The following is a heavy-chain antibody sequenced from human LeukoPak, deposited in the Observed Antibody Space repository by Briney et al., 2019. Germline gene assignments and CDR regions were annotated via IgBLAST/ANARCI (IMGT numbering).Heavy chain of an antibody. V-gene: IGHV3-23*01. CDR3: AKGSARVLRFLEWFSLNWFDP. CDR1: GFTFSNAW. D-gene: IGHD3-3*01. Sequence: GGSLRLSCTASGFTFSNAWMTWVRQAPGKGLEWVSAISGSGGSTYYADSVKGRFTISRDNSKNTLYLQMNSLRAEDTAVYYCAKGSARVLRFLEWFSLNWFDPWGQGTLVTVSS. CDR2: ISGSGGST. J-gene: IGHJ5*02.